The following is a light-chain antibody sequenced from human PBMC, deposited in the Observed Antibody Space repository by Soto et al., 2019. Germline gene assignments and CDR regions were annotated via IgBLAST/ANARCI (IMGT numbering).Light chain of an antibody. CDR2: EVT. CDR3: SSYTNINTRACV. CDR1: SGDIGSYNR. V-gene: IGLV2-14*01. J-gene: IGLJ1*01. Sequence: QSALTQPASVSGSAGQSSTISCTGTSGDIGSYNRVSWYQQHPGKAPKLIIYEVTDRPSGVSNRFSGSKSGNTASLTISGLQAEDEAEYYCSSYTNINTRACVFGTGTKV.